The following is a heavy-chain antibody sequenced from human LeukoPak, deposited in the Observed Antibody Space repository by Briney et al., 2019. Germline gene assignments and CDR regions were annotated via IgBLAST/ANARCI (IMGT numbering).Heavy chain of an antibody. J-gene: IGHJ3*02. CDR3: AREGSTYYCAPGDAFDI. CDR1: GFTFSSYS. D-gene: IGHD3-10*01. CDR2: ISSSSSTI. Sequence: GRSLRLSCAASGFTFSSYSMNWVRQAPGKGLEWVSSISSSSSTIYYADSVKGRFTISRDNAKNSLYLQMNSLRAEDTAVYYCAREGSTYYCAPGDAFDIWGQGTMVTVSS. V-gene: IGHV3-48*04.